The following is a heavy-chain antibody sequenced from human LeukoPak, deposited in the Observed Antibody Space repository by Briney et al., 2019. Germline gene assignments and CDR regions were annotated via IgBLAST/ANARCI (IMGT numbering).Heavy chain of an antibody. Sequence: GASVKVSCKASGYIFTNYVLHWVRQAPGQGLEWMGWIITNTGNPTYAQGFTGRFVFSLDTSVSTAYLQISSLKADDTAMYYCARGDYDTHGYQTRWGQGTLVTVSS. D-gene: IGHD3-22*01. CDR2: IITNTGNP. V-gene: IGHV7-4-1*02. CDR1: GYIFTNYV. J-gene: IGHJ4*02. CDR3: ARGDYDTHGYQTR.